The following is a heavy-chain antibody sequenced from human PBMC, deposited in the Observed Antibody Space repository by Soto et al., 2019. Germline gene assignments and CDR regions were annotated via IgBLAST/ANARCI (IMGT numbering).Heavy chain of an antibody. D-gene: IGHD3-16*02. V-gene: IGHV4-59*01. CDR3: ARGLAFGGVIAYDAFDI. CDR2: IYYSGST. Sequence: PSETLSLTCTVSGGSISSYYWSWIRRPPGKGLEWIGYIYYSGSTNYNPSLKSRVTISVDTPKNQFSLKLSSVTAADTAVYYCARGLAFGGVIAYDAFDIWGQGTMVTVSS. J-gene: IGHJ3*02. CDR1: GGSISSYY.